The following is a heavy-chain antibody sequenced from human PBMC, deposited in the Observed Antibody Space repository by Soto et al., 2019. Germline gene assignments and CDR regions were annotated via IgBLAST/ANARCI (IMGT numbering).Heavy chain of an antibody. V-gene: IGHV1-2*02. CDR3: ARDRHHIVLMVHGYYYCMDV. CDR2: INPNSGGT. J-gene: IGHJ6*02. CDR1: GYTFTGYY. D-gene: IGHD2-8*01. Sequence: ASVKVSCKASGYTFTGYYMHWVRQAPGQGLEWMGWINPNSGGTNYAQKFQGRVTMTRDTSISTAYMELSRLRSDDTAVYYCARDRHHIVLMVHGYYYCMDVWGQGPTVTASS.